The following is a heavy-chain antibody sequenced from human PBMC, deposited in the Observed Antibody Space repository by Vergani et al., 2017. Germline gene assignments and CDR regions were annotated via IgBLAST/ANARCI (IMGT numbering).Heavy chain of an antibody. V-gene: IGHV3-23*01. CDR2: ISGSGGST. CDR3: AKIPLYCSGGSCRDRMDV. Sequence: EVQLLESGGGLVQPGGSLRLSCAASGFTFSSYAMSWVRQAPGKGLEWVSAISGSGGSTYYADSVKGRFTISRDNSKNTRYLQMNSLRAEDTAVYYCAKIPLYCSGGSCRDRMDVWGQGTTVTVSS. D-gene: IGHD2-15*01. J-gene: IGHJ6*02. CDR1: GFTFSSYA.